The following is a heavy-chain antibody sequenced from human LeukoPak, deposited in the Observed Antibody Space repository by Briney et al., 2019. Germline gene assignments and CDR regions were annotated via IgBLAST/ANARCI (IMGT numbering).Heavy chain of an antibody. CDR3: ARIDTSGYNGYSFDY. CDR2: IYYSGNT. Sequence: SETLSLTCTVSGGSISSYYWSWIRQPPEKGLEFIGYIYYSGNTNYNPSLKSRVTISVDTSKNQFSLKLSSVTTADTAVYYCARIDTSGYNGYSFDYWGQGTLVTVSS. CDR1: GGSISSYY. D-gene: IGHD3-22*01. J-gene: IGHJ4*02. V-gene: IGHV4-59*12.